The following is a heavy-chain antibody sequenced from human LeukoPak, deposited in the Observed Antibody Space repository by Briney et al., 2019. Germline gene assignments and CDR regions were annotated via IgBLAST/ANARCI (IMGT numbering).Heavy chain of an antibody. J-gene: IGHJ4*02. D-gene: IGHD2-2*01. V-gene: IGHV3-7*04. CDR1: GFTFSSHW. Sequence: GGSLRLSCAASGFTFSSHWMSWVRQAPGKGLEWVANIKQDGSEKYYVDSVKGRFTISRDNARNSLHLQMNSLRAEDTAVYYCARGPLGFCSITSCYFGYWGQGSLVTVSS. CDR3: ARGPLGFCSITSCYFGY. CDR2: IKQDGSEK.